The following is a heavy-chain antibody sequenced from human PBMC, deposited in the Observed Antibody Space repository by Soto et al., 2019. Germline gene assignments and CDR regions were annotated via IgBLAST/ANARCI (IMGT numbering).Heavy chain of an antibody. Sequence: QVQLVQSGAEVKKPGSSVKVSCRASGGTFSSYTISWVQQAPGQGLEWMGRIIPILGIPHYAQKFQGRVTITADISTSTAYMELSSLRSEDTAVYYCARGDDILTGSDYWGQGTLVTVSS. CDR3: ARGDDILTGSDY. CDR2: IIPILGIP. J-gene: IGHJ4*02. V-gene: IGHV1-69*02. D-gene: IGHD3-9*01. CDR1: GGTFSSYT.